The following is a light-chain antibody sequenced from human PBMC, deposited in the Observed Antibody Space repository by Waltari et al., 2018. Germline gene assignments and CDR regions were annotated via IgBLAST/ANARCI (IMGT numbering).Light chain of an antibody. V-gene: IGKV2-28*01. CDR1: QSLLISNGNNF. J-gene: IGKJ4*01. CDR3: MQGLQIPLT. CDR2: MGS. Sequence: DIAMTQSPLSLPVTPGEPASISCKSSQSLLISNGNNFLDWYLQRPGQSPQLLIYMGSNRASGVPDRFSGSGSGTDFTPKISRVEAEDVGIYYCMQGLQIPLTFGGGTKVEIK.